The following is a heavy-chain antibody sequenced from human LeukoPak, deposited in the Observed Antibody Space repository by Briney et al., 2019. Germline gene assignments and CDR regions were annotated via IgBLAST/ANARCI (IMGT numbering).Heavy chain of an antibody. CDR3: AREHDTLTGMSFDY. D-gene: IGHD3-9*01. V-gene: IGHV1-3*01. Sequence: ASVKVSCKASGYSFSTYAIQWVRQAPGQGLEWMGWINAGNGNTKYSQKFQGRVTISRDTSASTVYMELSSLRSEDTAVYYCAREHDTLTGMSFDYWGQGTLVTVSS. CDR2: INAGNGNT. CDR1: GYSFSTYA. J-gene: IGHJ4*02.